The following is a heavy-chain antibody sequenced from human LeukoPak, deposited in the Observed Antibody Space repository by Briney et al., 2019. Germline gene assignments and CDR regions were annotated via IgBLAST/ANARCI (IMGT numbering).Heavy chain of an antibody. J-gene: IGHJ6*02. CDR3: AKTTARGGYYYYGLDV. CDR2: ISDDGSRK. V-gene: IGHV3-30*18. Sequence: GRSLRLSCAASGFTFSNYGMDWVRQAPGKGLEWVAIISDDGSRKFYADSVEGRFTISRDNSKNTLYLEMNSLRAEDTAVYYCAKTTARGGYYYYGLDVWGQGATVTVSS. D-gene: IGHD4-4*01. CDR1: GFTFSNYG.